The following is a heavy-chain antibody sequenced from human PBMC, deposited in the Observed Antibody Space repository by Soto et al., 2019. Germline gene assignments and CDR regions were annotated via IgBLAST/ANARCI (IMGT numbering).Heavy chain of an antibody. CDR3: ARVAHAAGYCSGGSCLPYRY. Sequence: ASVKVSCKASGYTFTSYGISWVRQAPGQGLEWMGWISAYNGNTNYAQKLQGRVTMTTDTSTSTAYMELMSLRSDDTAVYYCARVAHAAGYCSGGSCLPYRYWGQGTLVTVSS. J-gene: IGHJ4*02. CDR2: ISAYNGNT. CDR1: GYTFTSYG. V-gene: IGHV1-18*01. D-gene: IGHD2-15*01.